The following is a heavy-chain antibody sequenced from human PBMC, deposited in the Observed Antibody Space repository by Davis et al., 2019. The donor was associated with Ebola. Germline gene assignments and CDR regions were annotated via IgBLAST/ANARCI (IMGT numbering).Heavy chain of an antibody. CDR3: AREQLYFVY. CDR2: VNHSGST. J-gene: IGHJ4*02. Sequence: SETLSLTCAVYGGSFSNYYWSWIRQAPGKGLEWIGEVNHSGSTNYNPSLESRVTMSVDTSKNQFSLKVSSVTAADTAVYYCAREQLYFVYWGQGTLVTVSS. D-gene: IGHD1-1*01. V-gene: IGHV4-34*01. CDR1: GGSFSNYY.